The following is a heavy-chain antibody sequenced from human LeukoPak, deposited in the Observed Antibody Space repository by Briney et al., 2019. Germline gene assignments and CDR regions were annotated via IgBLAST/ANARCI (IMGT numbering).Heavy chain of an antibody. CDR2: IYYSGST. CDR3: AREINLDY. Sequence: PSETLSLTCTVSGYSISSGYYWGWIRQPPGKGLEWIGSIYYSGSTYYNPSLKSRVTISVDTSKNQFSLKLSSVTAADTAVYYCAREINLDYWGQGTLVTVSS. J-gene: IGHJ4*02. D-gene: IGHD1-14*01. CDR1: GYSISSGYY. V-gene: IGHV4-38-2*02.